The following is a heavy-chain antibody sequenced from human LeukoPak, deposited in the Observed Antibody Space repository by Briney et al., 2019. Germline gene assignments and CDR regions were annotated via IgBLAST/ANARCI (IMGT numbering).Heavy chain of an antibody. CDR2: INPNSGGT. CDR3: VRASTSDYGDY. CDR1: GYTFTGYH. J-gene: IGHJ4*02. D-gene: IGHD4/OR15-4a*01. Sequence: ASVKVSCKASGYTFTGYHIHWVRQAPGQGLEWMGWINPNSGGTNYAQKFQGRVTMTRNTSISTVYMELSSLRSEDTAVYYCVRASTSDYGDYRGQGTLVTVSS. V-gene: IGHV1-2*02.